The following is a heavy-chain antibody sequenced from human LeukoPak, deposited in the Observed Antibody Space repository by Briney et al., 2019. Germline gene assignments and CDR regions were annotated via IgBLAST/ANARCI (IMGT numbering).Heavy chain of an antibody. Sequence: GGSLRLSCAASGFTFSSYWMHWVRQAPGKGLVWVSRISWNSGSIGYADSVKGRFTISRDNAKNSLYLQMNSLRAEDTAVYYCARGIRLQRGEDYFDYWGQGTLVTVSS. CDR2: ISWNSGSI. D-gene: IGHD5-24*01. J-gene: IGHJ4*02. CDR3: ARGIRLQRGEDYFDY. CDR1: GFTFSSYW. V-gene: IGHV3-74*01.